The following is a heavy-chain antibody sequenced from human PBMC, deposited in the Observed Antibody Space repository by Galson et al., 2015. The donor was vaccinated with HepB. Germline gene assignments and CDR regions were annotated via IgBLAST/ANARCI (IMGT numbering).Heavy chain of an antibody. J-gene: IGHJ4*02. CDR3: ARDEDGNFDY. CDR2: IYYSGIT. CDR1: GGSISSSSYY. V-gene: IGHV4-39*07. D-gene: IGHD4-17*01. Sequence: QVQLQESGPGLVKPSETLSLTCTVSGGSISSSSYYWGWIRQPPGKGLEWFGSIYYSGITYYNPSLKSRVTISVDTSKNQFSLKLSSVTAADTAVYYCARDEDGNFDYWGQGTLVTVSS.